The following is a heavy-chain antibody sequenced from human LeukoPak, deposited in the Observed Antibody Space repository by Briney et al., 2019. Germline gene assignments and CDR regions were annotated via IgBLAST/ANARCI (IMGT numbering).Heavy chain of an antibody. Sequence: GGSLRLSCAASGFTFSTFAMSWVHQAPGKGLEWVSGVSGSGGSTFYADSVKGRFTISRDSSKNTLYLQMNSLRAEDTAVYYCTKNEYSSSSMDAFDMWGQGTMVTVSS. D-gene: IGHD6-6*01. CDR3: TKNEYSSSSMDAFDM. V-gene: IGHV3-23*01. CDR1: GFTFSTFA. J-gene: IGHJ3*02. CDR2: VSGSGGST.